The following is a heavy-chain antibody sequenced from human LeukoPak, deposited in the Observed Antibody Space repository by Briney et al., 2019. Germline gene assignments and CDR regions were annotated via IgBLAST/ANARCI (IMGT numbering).Heavy chain of an antibody. D-gene: IGHD2-15*01. V-gene: IGHV4-4*09. CDR3: SVAGS. CDR1: GDSVSSKS. CDR2: IYTSGRT. Sequence: SETLSLTCTITVSGDSVSSKSWSWIRQPPGKGLEWIGYIYTSGRTSYKPSLRSRVTISVDTSKNQFSLTLSSVTAADTAVYYCSVAGSWGQGTLVTVSS. J-gene: IGHJ4*02.